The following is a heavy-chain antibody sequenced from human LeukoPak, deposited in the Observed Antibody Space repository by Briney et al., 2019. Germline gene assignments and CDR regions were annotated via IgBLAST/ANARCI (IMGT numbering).Heavy chain of an antibody. CDR1: GFTFSSYG. Sequence: SGGSLRLSCAASGFTFSSYGMHWVRQAPGKGLEWVAVIWYDGSNKYYADSVKGRFTNSRDNSKNTLYLQMNSLRAEDTAVYYCARDRDMVRGGPLDYWGQGTLVTVSS. D-gene: IGHD3-10*01. CDR2: IWYDGSNK. CDR3: ARDRDMVRGGPLDY. V-gene: IGHV3-33*01. J-gene: IGHJ4*02.